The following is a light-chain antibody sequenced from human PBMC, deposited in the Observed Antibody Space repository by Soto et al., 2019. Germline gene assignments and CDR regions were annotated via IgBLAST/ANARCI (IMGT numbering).Light chain of an antibody. CDR3: GTWDSSLSAYV. CDR2: ENN. Sequence: QSVLTQPPSVFAAPGQKVTISCSGSSSFIGNNYVSWYQQLPGTAPKLLIYENNKRPSGIPDRFSGSKSGTSATLGITGLQTGDEADYYCGTWDSSLSAYVFGTGTKVTVL. V-gene: IGLV1-51*02. J-gene: IGLJ1*01. CDR1: SSFIGNNY.